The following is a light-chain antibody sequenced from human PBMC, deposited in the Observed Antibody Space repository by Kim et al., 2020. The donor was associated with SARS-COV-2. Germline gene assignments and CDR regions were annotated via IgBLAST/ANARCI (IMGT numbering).Light chain of an antibody. Sequence: QSALTQPASVSGSPGQSITISCTGTSSDIGAYNYVSWYQHNPGKAPKLIIYDVSRRPSGISDRFSGSKSGNTASLTISGLQAEDDADYHCSAYTLSSTHVLFGGGTQLTVL. J-gene: IGLJ2*01. CDR3: SAYTLSSTHVL. V-gene: IGLV2-14*03. CDR1: SSDIGAYNY. CDR2: DVS.